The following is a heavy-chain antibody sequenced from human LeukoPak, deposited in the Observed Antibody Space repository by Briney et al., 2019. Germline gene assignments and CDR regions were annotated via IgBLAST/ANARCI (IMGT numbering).Heavy chain of an antibody. CDR2: IYHGGST. J-gene: IGHJ5*02. Sequence: SQTLSLTCAVSGGSISSGGYAWSWIRQPPGKGLEWIGYIYHGGSTHYNPALKSRVTISVDRPKNQFSLKLRSVTAADTAVYYCAREYYDILTGSTWFDPWGQGTLVTVSS. CDR1: GGSISSGGYA. CDR3: AREYYDILTGSTWFDP. D-gene: IGHD3-9*01. V-gene: IGHV4-30-2*01.